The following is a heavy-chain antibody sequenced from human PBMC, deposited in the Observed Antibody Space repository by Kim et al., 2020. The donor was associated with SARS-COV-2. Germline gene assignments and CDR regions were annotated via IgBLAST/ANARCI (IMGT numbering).Heavy chain of an antibody. J-gene: IGHJ6*02. D-gene: IGHD3-9*01. Sequence: ASVKVSCKASGYTFTSYDINWVRQATGQGLEWMGWMNPNSGNTGYAQKFQGRVTMTRNTSISTAYMELSSLRSEDTAVYYCARFGRADFDWLPAPGYVMDVWGQGTTVTVSS. CDR3: ARFGRADFDWLPAPGYVMDV. V-gene: IGHV1-8*01. CDR1: GYTFTSYD. CDR2: MNPNSGNT.